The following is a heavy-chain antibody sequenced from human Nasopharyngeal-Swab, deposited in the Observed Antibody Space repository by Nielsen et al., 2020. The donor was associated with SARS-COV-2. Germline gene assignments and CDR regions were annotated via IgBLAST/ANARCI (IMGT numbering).Heavy chain of an antibody. V-gene: IGHV3-30*04. Sequence: GGSLRLSCAASGFTFSSYAIHWVRQAPGKGLEWVAVISYAGSSEYYADSVKGRFTISRDNFKDTLYLQMDSLRPEDTAVYYCARAADGYNSFDHWGQGTLVTVSS. CDR2: ISYAGSSE. J-gene: IGHJ5*02. CDR1: GFTFSSYA. D-gene: IGHD5-24*01. CDR3: ARAADGYNSFDH.